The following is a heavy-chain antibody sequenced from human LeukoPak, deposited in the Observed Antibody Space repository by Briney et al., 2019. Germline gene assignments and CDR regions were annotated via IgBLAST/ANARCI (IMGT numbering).Heavy chain of an antibody. CDR2: IYYSGST. D-gene: IGHD6-25*01. CDR1: GGSISSSSYY. J-gene: IGHJ6*03. Sequence: SETLSLTCTVSGGSISSSSYYWGWIRQPPGKGLEWIGSIYYSGSTYYNPSLKSRVTISADTSKNQFSLKLSSVTAADTAVYYCARHERHYYMDVWGKGTTVTISS. V-gene: IGHV4-39*01. CDR3: ARHERHYYMDV.